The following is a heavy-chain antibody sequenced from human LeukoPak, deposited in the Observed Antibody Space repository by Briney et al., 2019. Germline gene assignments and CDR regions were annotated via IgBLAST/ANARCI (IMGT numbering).Heavy chain of an antibody. V-gene: IGHV3-23*01. D-gene: IGHD5-18*01. J-gene: IGHJ4*02. Sequence: QSGGSLRLSCATSGFPFETNAMSWVRQAPGKGLEWVATIGNTETFYADSVTGRFTISRDSSKNTVNPQMNRLRVEDTAIYYCAKDWIQFNRVFDCFDSWGQGTLVTVSS. CDR1: GFPFETNA. CDR2: IGNTET. CDR3: AKDWIQFNRVFDCFDS.